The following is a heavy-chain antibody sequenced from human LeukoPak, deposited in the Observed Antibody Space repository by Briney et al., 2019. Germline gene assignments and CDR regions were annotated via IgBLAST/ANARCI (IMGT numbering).Heavy chain of an antibody. D-gene: IGHD6-13*01. CDR3: AKDRVAAAGCFDY. Sequence: PGGSLRLSCAASGFTFSSYGMHWVRQAPGKGLEWVAFIRYDGSNKYYADSVKGRFTISRDNSKNTLYLQMNSRRAEDTAVYYCAKDRVAAAGCFDYWGQGTLVTVSS. CDR2: IRYDGSNK. J-gene: IGHJ4*02. CDR1: GFTFSSYG. V-gene: IGHV3-30*02.